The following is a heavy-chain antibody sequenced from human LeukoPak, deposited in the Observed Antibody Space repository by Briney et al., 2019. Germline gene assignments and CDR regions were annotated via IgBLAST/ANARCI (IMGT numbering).Heavy chain of an antibody. CDR3: ARGIAAVFPFDP. Sequence: AETLSLTCTVSGGSISSYYWSWIRQPPGKGLEWIGYIYYSGSTNYNPSLKSRVTISVDTSKNQFSLKLSSVTAADTAVYYCARGIAAVFPFDPWGQGTLVTVSS. D-gene: IGHD6-13*01. CDR1: GGSISSYY. J-gene: IGHJ5*02. V-gene: IGHV4-59*01. CDR2: IYYSGST.